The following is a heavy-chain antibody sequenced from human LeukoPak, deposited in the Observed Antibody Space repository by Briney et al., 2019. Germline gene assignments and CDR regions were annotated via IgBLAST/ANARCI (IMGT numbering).Heavy chain of an antibody. CDR2: FDPEDGET. D-gene: IGHD2-21*02. CDR3: AKMGSIGVVVTATDY. V-gene: IGHV1-24*01. J-gene: IGHJ4*02. Sequence: ASVKVSCKVSGYTLTELSMHWVRQAPGKGLEWMGGFDPEDGETIYAQKFQGRVTMTEDTSTDTAYMELSSLRAEDTAVYYCAKMGSIGVVVTATDYWGQGTLVTVSS. CDR1: GYTLTELS.